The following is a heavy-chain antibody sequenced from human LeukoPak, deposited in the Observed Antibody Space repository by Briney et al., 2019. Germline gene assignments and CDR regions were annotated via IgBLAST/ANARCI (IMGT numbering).Heavy chain of an antibody. CDR3: ARAHPRNIVVVPAAAPPTIDY. CDR1: GFTFSSYG. J-gene: IGHJ4*02. D-gene: IGHD2-2*01. Sequence: GGSLRLSCAASGFTFSSYGMHWVRQAPGKGLEWVAVISYDGSNKYYADSVKGRFTISRDNSKNTLYLQMNSLRAEDTAVYYCARAHPRNIVVVPAAAPPTIDYWGQGTLVTVSS. CDR2: ISYDGSNK. V-gene: IGHV3-30*03.